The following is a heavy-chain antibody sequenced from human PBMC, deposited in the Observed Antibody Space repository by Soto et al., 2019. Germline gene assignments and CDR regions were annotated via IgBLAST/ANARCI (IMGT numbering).Heavy chain of an antibody. CDR2: IYYSGST. V-gene: IGHV4-31*03. J-gene: IGHJ4*02. CDR1: GGSISSGGYY. D-gene: IGHD6-13*01. Sequence: PSETLSLTCTVSGGSISSGGYYWSWIRQHPGKGLEWIGYIYYSGSTYYNPSLKSRVTISVDTSKNQFSLKLSSVTAADTAVYYCARIRGSSWLDFDYWGQGTLVTVSS. CDR3: ARIRGSSWLDFDY.